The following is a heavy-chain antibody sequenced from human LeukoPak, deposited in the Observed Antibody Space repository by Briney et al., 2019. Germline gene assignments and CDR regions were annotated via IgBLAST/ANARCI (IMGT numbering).Heavy chain of an antibody. J-gene: IGHJ4*02. D-gene: IGHD3/OR15-3a*01. Sequence: PGGSLRLSCAASGFTFSSYGMHWVRQAPGKGLEWVAVISYDGSNKYYADSVKGRFTISRDNSKNTLYLQMNSLRAEDTAVYYCARDSQQERGLHDYWGQGTLVTVSS. CDR1: GFTFSSYG. CDR2: ISYDGSNK. CDR3: ARDSQQERGLHDY. V-gene: IGHV3-30*03.